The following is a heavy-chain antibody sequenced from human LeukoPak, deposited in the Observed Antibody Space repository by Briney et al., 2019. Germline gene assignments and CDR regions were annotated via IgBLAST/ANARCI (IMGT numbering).Heavy chain of an antibody. J-gene: IGHJ4*02. CDR2: ISAYNANT. D-gene: IGHD6-19*01. CDR3: ARLQGSSGWYIFDY. V-gene: IGHV1-18*01. CDR1: GYTFTSFG. Sequence: ASVKVSCKASGYTFTSFGISWVRQAPGQGLEWMGWISAYNANTNFAQNLQGRVTMTTDTSTSTAYMELRSLRSDDTAVYYCARLQGSSGWYIFDYWGQGTLVTVSS.